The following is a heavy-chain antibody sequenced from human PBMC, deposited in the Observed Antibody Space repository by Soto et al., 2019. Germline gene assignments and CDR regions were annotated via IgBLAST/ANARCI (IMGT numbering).Heavy chain of an antibody. V-gene: IGHV1-2*02. D-gene: IGHD6-25*01. Sequence: ASVRVSCKASGHTFTDSSMHWVRQAPGQGLEWMGWINLNSGDTNYAQKFQGRVTMTWDTSINTAYMELSRLKSDDTAVYYCAKDSSAGLFDYWGQGTLVTVSS. CDR3: AKDSSAGLFDY. CDR1: GHTFTDSS. J-gene: IGHJ4*02. CDR2: INLNSGDT.